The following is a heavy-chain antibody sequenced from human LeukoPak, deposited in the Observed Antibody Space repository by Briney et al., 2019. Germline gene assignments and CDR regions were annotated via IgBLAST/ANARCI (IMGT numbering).Heavy chain of an antibody. J-gene: IGHJ3*02. Sequence: GGSLRLSCAASGFTFSSYAMSWVRQAPGKGLEWVSAISGNGGSTYYADSVKGRFTISRDNSKNTLYLQMNSLRAEDMALYYCAKGIAAERLEAFDIWGQGTMVTVSS. V-gene: IGHV3-23*01. CDR3: AKGIAAERLEAFDI. D-gene: IGHD6-6*01. CDR2: ISGNGGST. CDR1: GFTFSSYA.